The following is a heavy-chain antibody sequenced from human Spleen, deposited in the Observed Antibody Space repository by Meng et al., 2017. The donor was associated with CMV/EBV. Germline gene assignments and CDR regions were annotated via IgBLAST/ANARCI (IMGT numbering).Heavy chain of an antibody. V-gene: IGHV1-2*02. J-gene: IGHJ3*02. D-gene: IGHD1-26*01. CDR1: GYTFTDYY. CDR2: INPNSGGT. CDR3: AGVPDRRYSGTYYVGDDAFDI. Sequence: ASVKVSCKASGYTFTDYYMHWVRQAPGQGLEWMGWINPNSGGTDYAQKFQGRVTMTRDTSISTAYMEVRSLRSDDTAVFYCAGVPDRRYSGTYYVGDDAFDIWGQGTMVTVSS.